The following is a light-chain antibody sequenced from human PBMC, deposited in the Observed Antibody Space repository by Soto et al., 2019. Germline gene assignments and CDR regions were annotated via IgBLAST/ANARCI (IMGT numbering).Light chain of an antibody. J-gene: IGKJ1*01. Sequence: DIQMTQSPSSLSASVGDRVTITFQASQDISNYLNWYQQKPGKAPKLLIYDASSLESGVPSRVSGSGSGTEFTLTISSLQPDDFATYYCQQYNTFWTFGPGTKVDIK. V-gene: IGKV1-33*01. CDR3: QQYNTFWT. CDR1: QDISNY. CDR2: DAS.